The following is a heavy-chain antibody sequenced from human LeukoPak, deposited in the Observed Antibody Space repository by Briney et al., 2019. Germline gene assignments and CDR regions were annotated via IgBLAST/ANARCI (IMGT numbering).Heavy chain of an antibody. Sequence: SETLSLTCTVSGYSISSGYYWGWIRQPPGKGLEWIGSIYHSGSTYYNPSLKSRVTISVDTSKNQFSLKLSSVTAADTAVYYCARLAAAHGINYYYYYYMDVWGKGTTVTVSS. V-gene: IGHV4-38-2*02. CDR2: IYHSGST. D-gene: IGHD6-13*01. CDR3: ARLAAAHGINYYYYYYMDV. CDR1: GYSISSGYY. J-gene: IGHJ6*03.